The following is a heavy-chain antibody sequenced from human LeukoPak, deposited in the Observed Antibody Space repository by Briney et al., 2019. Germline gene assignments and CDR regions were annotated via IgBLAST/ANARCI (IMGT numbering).Heavy chain of an antibody. CDR2: IIPIFGTA. CDR1: GYTFTSYD. CDR3: AKSMIVVVPYPNWFDP. D-gene: IGHD3-22*01. Sequence: ASVKVSCKASGYTFTSYDINWVRQATGQGLEWMGGIIPIFGTANYAQKFQGRVTITADESTSTAYMELSSLRSEDTAVYYCAKSMIVVVPYPNWFDPWGQGTLVTVSS. J-gene: IGHJ5*02. V-gene: IGHV1-69*13.